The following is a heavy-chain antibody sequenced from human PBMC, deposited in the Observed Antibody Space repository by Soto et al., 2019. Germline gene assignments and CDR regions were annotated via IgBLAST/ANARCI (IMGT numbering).Heavy chain of an antibody. J-gene: IGHJ4*02. CDR1: GFSLSTSGMC. D-gene: IGHD2-2*02. CDR2: IDWDDDK. CDR3: ARSATAIPFYYFDY. V-gene: IGHV2-70*01. Sequence: SGPTLVNPTQTLTLTCTFSGFSLSTSGMCVSWIRQPPGKALEWLAPIDWDDDKYYSTSLKTRLTISKDTSKNQVVLTMTNMDPVDTATYYCARSATAIPFYYFDYWGQGTLVTVSS.